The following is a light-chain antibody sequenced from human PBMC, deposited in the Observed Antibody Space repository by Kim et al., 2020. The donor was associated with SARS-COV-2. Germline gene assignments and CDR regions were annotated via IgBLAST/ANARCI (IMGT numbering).Light chain of an antibody. CDR2: QDN. CDR3: QAWDSRSYVV. Sequence: SYELTQPPSVSVSPGQTASITCSGDKLGDKYAYWYQQKQGQSPVVVIYQDNKRPSGIPERFSGSNSGNTATLTISGTQAMDEADYYCQAWDSRSYVVFGGGTQLTVL. J-gene: IGLJ2*01. CDR1: KLGDKY. V-gene: IGLV3-1*01.